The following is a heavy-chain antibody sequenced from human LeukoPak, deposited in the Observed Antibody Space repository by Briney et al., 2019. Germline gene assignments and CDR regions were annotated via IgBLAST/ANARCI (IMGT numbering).Heavy chain of an antibody. CDR2: INPNSGGT. Sequence: ASVKVSCKASGYTFTGYYMHWVRQAPGQGLEWMGWINPNSGGTNYAQKFQGRVTMTRDTSISTAYMELSRLRSDDTAVYYCARDLGYCSSTSCYASGDYWGQGTLVTVSS. CDR3: ARDLGYCSSTSCYASGDY. D-gene: IGHD2-2*01. CDR1: GYTFTGYY. J-gene: IGHJ4*02. V-gene: IGHV1-2*02.